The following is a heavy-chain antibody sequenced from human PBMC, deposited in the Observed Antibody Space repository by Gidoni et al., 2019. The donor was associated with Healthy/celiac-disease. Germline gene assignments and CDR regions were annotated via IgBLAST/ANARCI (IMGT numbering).Heavy chain of an antibody. V-gene: IGHV1-46*01. CDR1: GYTITSSY. D-gene: IGHD5-12*01. J-gene: IGHJ4*02. Sequence: QVQLVQSGAEVKKPGAAVKVSCKASGYTITSSYMHWVRQATGQGLEWMGIINPSVGSTSYAKKFQGRVTMTRDTSTSTVYMELSSLRSEDTAVYYCARPGSGYDYGFDYWGQGTLVTVSS. CDR3: ARPGSGYDYGFDY. CDR2: INPSVGST.